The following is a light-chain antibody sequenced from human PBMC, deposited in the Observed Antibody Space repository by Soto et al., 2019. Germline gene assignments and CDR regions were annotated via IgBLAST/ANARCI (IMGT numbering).Light chain of an antibody. CDR2: DAI. J-gene: IGLJ3*02. CDR1: TGNVGSHNL. CDR3: CSYAGSTTWV. Sequence: QSALTQPASVSGSPGQSIIISCTGTTGNVGSHNLVSWYQLHPGKAPKLLIYDAIKRPSEISNRFSGSKSGKTASLTISGLQAEDEAEYYCCSYAGSTTWVFGGGTK. V-gene: IGLV2-23*01.